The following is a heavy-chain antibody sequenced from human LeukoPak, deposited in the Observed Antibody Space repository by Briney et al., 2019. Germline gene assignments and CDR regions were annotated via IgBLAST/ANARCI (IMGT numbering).Heavy chain of an antibody. V-gene: IGHV3-48*04. CDR2: ISSSGSTI. J-gene: IGHJ4*02. CDR3: ARDSLGVPFDY. D-gene: IGHD3-16*02. Sequence: PGGSLRLSCAASGFTFSSYWMHWVRQAPGKGLEWVSYISSSGSTIYYADSVKGRFAISRDNAKNSLYLQMNSLRAEDTAVYYCARDSLGVPFDYWGQGTLVTVSS. CDR1: GFTFSSYW.